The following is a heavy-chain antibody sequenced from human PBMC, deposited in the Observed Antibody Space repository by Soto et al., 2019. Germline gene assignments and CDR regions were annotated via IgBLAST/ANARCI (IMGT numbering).Heavy chain of an antibody. CDR3: ARDVTMIVVVFPLLGYFDL. CDR2: VSYDGSTK. CDR1: GFTFSNYA. D-gene: IGHD3-22*01. Sequence: QVQLVESGGGVVQPGRSLRLSCAASGFTFSNYAMHWVRQAPGKGLEWVAIVSYDGSTKYYADSMKGRFTISRDNSKNTLNLKMNRLGAEDTAVYYCARDVTMIVVVFPLLGYFDLWVRGTLVTFSS. J-gene: IGHJ2*01. V-gene: IGHV3-30-3*01.